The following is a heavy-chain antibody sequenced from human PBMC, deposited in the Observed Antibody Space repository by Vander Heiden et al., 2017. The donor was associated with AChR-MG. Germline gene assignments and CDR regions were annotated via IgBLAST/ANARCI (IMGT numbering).Heavy chain of an antibody. D-gene: IGHD2-2*01. J-gene: IGHJ6*02. CDR3: ARGIGLRNADYYYGMDV. Sequence: QVQLVQSGAEVKKPGSSVKVSCKASGGTFSSYAISWVRQAPGQGLEWMGGIIPIFGTANYAQKFQGRVTITADKSTSTAYMELSSLRSEDTAVYYCARGIGLRNADYYYGMDVWGQGTTVTVSS. CDR1: GGTFSSYA. CDR2: IIPIFGTA. V-gene: IGHV1-69*06.